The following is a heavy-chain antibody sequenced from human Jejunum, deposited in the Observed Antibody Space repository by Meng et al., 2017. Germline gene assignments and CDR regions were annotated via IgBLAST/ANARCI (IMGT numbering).Heavy chain of an antibody. D-gene: IGHD3-22*01. V-gene: IGHV4-38-2*01. J-gene: IGHJ4*02. CDR1: GYSISSGYY. CDR2: ILHSGTT. CDR3: ARTRYYDSSGYYEFGY. Sequence: SETLSLTCAVSGYSISSGYYWGWIRQSPGKGLEWIASILHSGTTYYNPSLKSRVTVSVDTSKNQFSLKLTSVTAADTATYYCARTRYYDSSGYYEFGYWGQGARVTVSS.